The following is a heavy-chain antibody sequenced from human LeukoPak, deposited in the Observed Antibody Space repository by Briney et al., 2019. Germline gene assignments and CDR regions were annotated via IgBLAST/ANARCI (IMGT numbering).Heavy chain of an antibody. J-gene: IGHJ4*01. D-gene: IGHD1-26*01. CDR3: ARGREVDGTVGY. CDR2: INPSGGST. V-gene: IGHV1-46*01. CDR1: GYTFTSYY. Sequence: GASVKVSCKASGYTFTSYYMHWVRQAPGQGLEWMGIINPSGGSTSYAQKFQGRVTMTRDTSISTAYMELSRLTSDDTAVYYCARGREVDGTVGYWGHGTLVTVSS.